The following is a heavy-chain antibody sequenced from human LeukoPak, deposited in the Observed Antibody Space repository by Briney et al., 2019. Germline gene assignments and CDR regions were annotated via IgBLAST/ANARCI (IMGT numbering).Heavy chain of an antibody. Sequence: PEASVKVSCKVSGYSLSELFMHWVRQAPGKGLEWMGGFDPENGEAVYAQKFQGRVTMTEDTSTDTSYMELNSLKSEDTAVYYCAAGGVYDLLDNWGQGTLVTVSS. D-gene: IGHD2-8*01. CDR1: GYSLSELF. CDR2: FDPENGEA. CDR3: AAGGVYDLLDN. V-gene: IGHV1-24*01. J-gene: IGHJ4*02.